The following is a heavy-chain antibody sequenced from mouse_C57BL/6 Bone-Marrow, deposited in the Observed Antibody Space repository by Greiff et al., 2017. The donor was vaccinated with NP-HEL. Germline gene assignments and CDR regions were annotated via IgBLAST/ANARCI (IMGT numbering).Heavy chain of an antibody. CDR3: ASLQMDY. V-gene: IGHV1-50*01. J-gene: IGHJ4*01. CDR1: GYNFTSYW. Sequence: VQLQQPGAELVKPGASVKLSCKASGYNFTSYWMQWVKQRPGQGLEWIGEIDPSDSYTNYNQKFKGKATLTVDTSSSTAYMQLSSLTSEDSAVYYCASLQMDYWGQGTSVTVSS. CDR2: IDPSDSYT.